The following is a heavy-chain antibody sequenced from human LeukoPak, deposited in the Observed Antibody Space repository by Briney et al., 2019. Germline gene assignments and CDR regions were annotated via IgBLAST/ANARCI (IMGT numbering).Heavy chain of an antibody. CDR2: ISSSSSTI. CDR1: GLTFSSYS. Sequence: AGGSLRLSCAASGLTFSSYSMNWVRQAPGKGLEWVSYISSSSSTIYYADSVKGRFTISRDNAKNSLYLQMNSLRDEDTAVYYCAREFDYVDYYYYGMDVWGQGTTVTVSS. J-gene: IGHJ6*02. D-gene: IGHD4-17*01. V-gene: IGHV3-48*02. CDR3: AREFDYVDYYYYGMDV.